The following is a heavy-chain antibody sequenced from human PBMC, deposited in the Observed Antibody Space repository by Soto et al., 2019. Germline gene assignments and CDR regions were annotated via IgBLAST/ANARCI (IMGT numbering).Heavy chain of an antibody. CDR3: ARGKELWQLGGENWFDP. CDR1: GGTFSSYA. CDR2: IIPIFGTA. V-gene: IGHV1-69*13. Sequence: SVKVSCKASGGTFSSYAISWVRQAPGQGLEWMGGIIPIFGTANYAQKFQGRVTITADESTSTAYMELSSLRSEDTAVYYCARGKELWQLGGENWFDPWGQGTLVTVSS. D-gene: IGHD6-6*01. J-gene: IGHJ5*02.